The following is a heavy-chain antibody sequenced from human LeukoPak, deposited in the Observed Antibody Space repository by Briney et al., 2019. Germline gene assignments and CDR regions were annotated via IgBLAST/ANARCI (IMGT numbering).Heavy chain of an antibody. CDR2: ISYDGSNK. D-gene: IGHD3-3*01. Sequence: PGGSLRLSCAASGFTFSSYGMHWVRQAPGKGLEWVAVISYDGSNKYYADSVKGRFTISRDTSKNTLYLQMNSLRAEDTAVYYCAKESYDFWSGPPDYYYGMDVWGQGTTVTVSS. CDR3: AKESYDFWSGPPDYYYGMDV. V-gene: IGHV3-30*18. J-gene: IGHJ6*02. CDR1: GFTFSSYG.